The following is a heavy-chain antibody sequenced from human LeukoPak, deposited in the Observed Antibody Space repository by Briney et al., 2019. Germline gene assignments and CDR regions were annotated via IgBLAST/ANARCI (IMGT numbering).Heavy chain of an antibody. D-gene: IGHD7-27*01. CDR2: IYSGGYT. V-gene: IGHV3-53*01. CDR1: EFTVSSNY. J-gene: IGHJ4*02. CDR3: ARVTGDRVFDY. Sequence: GGSLRLSCAASEFTVSSNYMSGVRQASGKGLEWVSVIYSGGYTYYADSVKGRFTISRDNSKNTLYLQMNSLRAEDTAVYYCARVTGDRVFDYWGQGTLVTVSS.